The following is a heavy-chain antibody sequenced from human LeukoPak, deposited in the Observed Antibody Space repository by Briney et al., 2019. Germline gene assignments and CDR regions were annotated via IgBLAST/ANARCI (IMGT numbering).Heavy chain of an antibody. V-gene: IGHV3-53*01. CDR2: IYSGGST. J-gene: IGHJ2*01. CDR1: GFTVSSNY. CDR3: AKDRTVGASYWYFDL. Sequence: GGSLRLSCAASGFTVSSNYMGWVRQAPGKGLEWVSVIYSGGSTYYADSVKGRFTISRDSSRNTLFLHMNTLRAEDTAIYYCAKDRTVGASYWYFDLWGRGTLVTVSS. D-gene: IGHD1-26*01.